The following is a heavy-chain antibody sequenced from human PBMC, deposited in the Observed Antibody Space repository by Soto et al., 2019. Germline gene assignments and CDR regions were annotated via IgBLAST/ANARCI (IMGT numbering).Heavy chain of an antibody. CDR1: GGSISSYY. CDR3: ARGGDCSGGSCYSFLFDY. D-gene: IGHD2-15*01. CDR2: IYYSGST. V-gene: IGHV4-59*01. J-gene: IGHJ4*02. Sequence: SETLSLTCTVSGGSISSYYWSWIRQPPGKGLEWIGYIYYSGSTNYNPSLKSRVTIAVDTSKNQFSLKLSYVTAADTAVYYWARGGDCSGGSCYSFLFDYWGQGTLVTVSS.